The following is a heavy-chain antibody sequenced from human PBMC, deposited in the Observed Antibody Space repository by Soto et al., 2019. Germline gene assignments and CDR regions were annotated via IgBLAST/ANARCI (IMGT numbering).Heavy chain of an antibody. V-gene: IGHV4-59*01. CDR2: IYYSGST. J-gene: IGHJ3*02. CDR3: AGDHPGLGIEGGKNDAFDI. Sequence: SETLSLTCTVSGGSISSYYWSWIRQPPGKGLEWIGYIYYSGSTNYNPSLKSRVTISVDTSKNQFSLKLSSVTAADTAVYYCAGDHPGLGIEGGKNDAFDIWGQGTMVTVSS. D-gene: IGHD7-27*01. CDR1: GGSISSYY.